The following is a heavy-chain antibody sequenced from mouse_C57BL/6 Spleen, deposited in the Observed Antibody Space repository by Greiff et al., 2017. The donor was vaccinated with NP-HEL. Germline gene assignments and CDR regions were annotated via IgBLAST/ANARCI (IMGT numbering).Heavy chain of an antibody. D-gene: IGHD1-1*01. CDR1: GYTFTSYW. Sequence: QVQLQQPGAELVRPGSSVKLSCKASGYTFTSYWMDWVKQRPGQGLEWIGNIYPSDSETHYNQKFKDKATLTVDKSSSTAYMQLSSLTSEDSAVYYGARRDYYGSSGYWYFDVWGTGTTVTVSS. CDR3: ARRDYYGSSGYWYFDV. CDR2: IYPSDSET. V-gene: IGHV1-61*01. J-gene: IGHJ1*03.